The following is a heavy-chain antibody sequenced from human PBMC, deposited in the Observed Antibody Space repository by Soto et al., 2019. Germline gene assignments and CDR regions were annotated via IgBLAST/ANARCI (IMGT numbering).Heavy chain of an antibody. CDR3: AREAKRGEMATHPYYYYGMDV. Sequence: HVTCEPSLGTFRSYELSTLQLCSGTGFAWLGGIIPIFGTANYAQKFQGRVTITADESTSTAYMELSSLRSEDTAVYYCAREAKRGEMATHPYYYYGMDVSGPATALTVS. V-gene: IGHV1-69*01. J-gene: IGHJ6*02. CDR1: LGTFRSYE. CDR2: IIPIFGTA. D-gene: IGHD5-12*01.